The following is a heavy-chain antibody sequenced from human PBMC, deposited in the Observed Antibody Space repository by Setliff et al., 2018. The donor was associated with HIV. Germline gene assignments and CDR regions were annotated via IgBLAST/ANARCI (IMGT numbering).Heavy chain of an antibody. V-gene: IGHV4-61*10. CDR1: DGSISTGSYY. CDR3: ARGIAVAGPYFDY. J-gene: IGHJ4*02. D-gene: IGHD6-19*01. Sequence: PSETLSLTCTVADGSISTGSYYWSWVRQPAGRGLEWIGRIYYSGSSKNTPSLKSRVTISVDTPKNEFSLKLSSMTAADTAVYYCARGIAVAGPYFDYWGQGTLVTVSS. CDR2: IYYSGSS.